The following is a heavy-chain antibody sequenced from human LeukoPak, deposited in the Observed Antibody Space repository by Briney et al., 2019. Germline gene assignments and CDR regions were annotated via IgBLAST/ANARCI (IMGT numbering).Heavy chain of an antibody. J-gene: IGHJ4*02. CDR2: IKQDESEK. Sequence: GGSLRLSCAASGFTFNNYWMTWVRQAPGKGLEWVANIKQDESEKYYVDSPKGRFTISRDNAKNSLYLQMNSLRAEDTAVYYCARDKIEGPTKLDYWGQGILVTVSS. CDR1: GFTFNNYW. CDR3: ARDKIEGPTKLDY. V-gene: IGHV3-7*01. D-gene: IGHD1-1*01.